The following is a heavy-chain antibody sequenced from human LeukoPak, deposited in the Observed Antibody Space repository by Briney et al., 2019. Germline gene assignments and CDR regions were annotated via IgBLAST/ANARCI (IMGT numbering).Heavy chain of an antibody. D-gene: IGHD3-9*01. Sequence: SETLSLTCTVSGGSLNNYYWSWMRQPPGKGLEWIGEINHSGSTNYNPSLKSRVTISVDTSKNQFSLKLSSVTAADTAVYYCARLWAYYDILTGLESPDYYYYGMDVWGQGTTVTVSS. CDR2: INHSGST. J-gene: IGHJ6*02. V-gene: IGHV4-34*01. CDR3: ARLWAYYDILTGLESPDYYYYGMDV. CDR1: GGSLNNYY.